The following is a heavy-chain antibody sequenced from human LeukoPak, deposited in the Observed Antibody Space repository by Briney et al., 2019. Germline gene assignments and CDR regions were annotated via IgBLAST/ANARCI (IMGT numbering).Heavy chain of an antibody. D-gene: IGHD3/OR15-3a*01. CDR3: AKGTGINHYHWIDP. CDR2: ISGSGGNT. Sequence: GGSLRLSCAASKVTFSDYAMNLVRQAPGKGLEWVSGISGSGGNTYYADSVKGPFTISRDNSKNTRYLQMNSLRAEDTALYYCAKGTGINHYHWIDPWGQGTQVTVSS. CDR1: KVTFSDYA. J-gene: IGHJ5*02. V-gene: IGHV3-23*01.